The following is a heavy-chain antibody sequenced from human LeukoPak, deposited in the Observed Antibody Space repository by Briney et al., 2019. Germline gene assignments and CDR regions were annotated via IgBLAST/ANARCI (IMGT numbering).Heavy chain of an antibody. Sequence: GASVKVSCKASGYTFTSYGISWVRQAPGQGLEWMGWISAYNGNTNYAQKLQGRVTMTTDTSTSTAYMELRSLRSDDTAVYYCARPEGPSPEGLYFDYWGQGTLVTVSS. V-gene: IGHV1-18*01. D-gene: IGHD3-3*01. CDR1: GYTFTSYG. CDR3: ARPEGPSPEGLYFDY. J-gene: IGHJ4*02. CDR2: ISAYNGNT.